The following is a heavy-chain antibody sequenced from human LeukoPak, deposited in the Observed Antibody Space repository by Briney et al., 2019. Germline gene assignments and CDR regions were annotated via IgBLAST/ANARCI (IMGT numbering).Heavy chain of an antibody. CDR3: ARDIVVVPAAPPQNWFDP. J-gene: IGHJ5*02. V-gene: IGHV4-61*02. CDR1: GGSISSGSYY. Sequence: SQTLSLTCTVSGGSISSGSYYWSWIRQPAGKGLEWIGRIYTSGSTNYNPSLKSRVTISVDTSMNQFSLKLSSVTAADTAVYYCARDIVVVPAAPPQNWFDPWGQGTLVTVSS. D-gene: IGHD2-2*01. CDR2: IYTSGST.